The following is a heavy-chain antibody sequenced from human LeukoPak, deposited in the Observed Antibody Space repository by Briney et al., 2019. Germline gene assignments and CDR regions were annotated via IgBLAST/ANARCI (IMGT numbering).Heavy chain of an antibody. CDR1: GFTFDDYA. J-gene: IGHJ4*02. V-gene: IGHV3-9*01. D-gene: IGHD3-9*01. CDR3: AKGNILTGPPDS. CDR2: ISWNSGDI. Sequence: GGSLRLSCAASGFTFDDYAMHWVRQAPGKGLEWVSGISWNSGDIGYADSVKGRFTISRDNAKNSLYLQMNSLRTEDTALYYCAKGNILTGPPDSWGQGTLVTVSS.